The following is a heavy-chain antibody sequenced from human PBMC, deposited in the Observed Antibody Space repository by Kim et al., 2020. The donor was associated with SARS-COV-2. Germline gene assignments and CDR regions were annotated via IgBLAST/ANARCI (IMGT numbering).Heavy chain of an antibody. Sequence: QGRVTMTRDTSTSTVYMELSSLRSEDTAVYYCARALMVRGVIMGNWFDPWGQGTLVTVSS. V-gene: IGHV1-46*01. CDR3: ARALMVRGVIMGNWFDP. J-gene: IGHJ5*02. D-gene: IGHD3-10*01.